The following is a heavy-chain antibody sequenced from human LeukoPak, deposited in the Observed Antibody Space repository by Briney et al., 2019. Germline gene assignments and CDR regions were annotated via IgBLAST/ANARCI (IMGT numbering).Heavy chain of an antibody. CDR3: ARDWGGGNYYYYGMDV. Sequence: GGSLRLSCAASGFTFSSYGMRWVRQAPGKGLEWVAVIWYDGSNKYYADSVKGRFTISRDNSKNTLYLQMNSLRAEDTAVYYCARDWGGGNYYYYGMDVWGQGTTVTVSS. J-gene: IGHJ6*02. V-gene: IGHV3-33*01. CDR2: IWYDGSNK. D-gene: IGHD3-16*01. CDR1: GFTFSSYG.